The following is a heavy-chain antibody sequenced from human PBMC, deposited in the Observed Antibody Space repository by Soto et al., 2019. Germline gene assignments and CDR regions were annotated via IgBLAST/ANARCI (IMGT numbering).Heavy chain of an antibody. V-gene: IGHV4-34*01. J-gene: IGHJ6*02. CDR2: INHSGST. Sequence: SETLSLTCAVYGGSFSGYYWSWIRQPPGKGLEWTGEINHSGSTNYNPSLKSRVTISVDTSKNQFSLKLSSVTAADTAVYYCARSSYSSGWYPRNSYGMDVWGQGTTVTVSS. CDR3: ARSSYSSGWYPRNSYGMDV. D-gene: IGHD6-19*01. CDR1: GGSFSGYY.